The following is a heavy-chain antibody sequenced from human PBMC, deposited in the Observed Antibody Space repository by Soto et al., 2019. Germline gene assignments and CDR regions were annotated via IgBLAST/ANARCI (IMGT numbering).Heavy chain of an antibody. J-gene: IGHJ6*02. CDR2: ISPHNDNT. CDR3: ARASRGYYSDYYYYGMDV. D-gene: IGHD3-22*01. V-gene: IGHV1-18*01. Sequence: ASVKVSCKASGYTFSDYYVTWVRQAPGHGLEWMGWISPHNDNTNLAQNVKGRVILTTDTSSNTAFMGLRSLTSDDTATYYCARASRGYYSDYYYYGMDVWGQGTTVTVSS. CDR1: GYTFSDYY.